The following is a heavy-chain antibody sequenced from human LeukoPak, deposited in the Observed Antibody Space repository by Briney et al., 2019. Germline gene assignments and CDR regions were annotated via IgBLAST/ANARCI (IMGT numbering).Heavy chain of an antibody. Sequence: SETLSLTCTVSGASIRTYYWSWIRQPAGKGLEWIGRISASGNTDHNPSLKSRVTVSVDTSKNQVSLNLNSVTAADTAVYYCASSLYYYTSGAGFDYWGQGTLVTVSA. CDR1: GASIRTYY. CDR3: ASSLYYYTSGAGFDY. J-gene: IGHJ4*02. V-gene: IGHV4-4*07. D-gene: IGHD3-10*01. CDR2: ISASGNT.